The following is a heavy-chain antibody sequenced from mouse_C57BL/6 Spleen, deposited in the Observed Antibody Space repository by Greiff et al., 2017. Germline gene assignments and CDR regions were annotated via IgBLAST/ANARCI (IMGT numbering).Heavy chain of an antibody. CDR1: GYTFTTYP. CDR2: FHPYNDDT. D-gene: IGHD2-4*01. J-gene: IGHJ3*01. V-gene: IGHV1-47*01. CDR3: ARSDYDGFRFAY. Sequence: LEESGAELVKPGASVKMSCKASGYTFTTYPIEWMKQNHGKSLEWIGNFHPYNDDTKYNEKFKGKATLTVEKSSSTVYLELSRFTSDDSAVYYCARSDYDGFRFAYWGQGTLVTVSA.